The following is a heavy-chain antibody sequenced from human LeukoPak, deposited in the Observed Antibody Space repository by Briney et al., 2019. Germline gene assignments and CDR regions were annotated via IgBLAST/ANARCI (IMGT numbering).Heavy chain of an antibody. CDR3: ARGKPTFINTIIVVNWFDP. CDR1: GGSIISSSYH. D-gene: IGHD3-22*01. V-gene: IGHV4-39*01. Sequence: SETLSLTCTVSGGSIISSSYHWGWIRQPPGKGLEWIASIYYSGTTYYNPSLRSRVTMSVDTSKNQFSLRLRSVTAADTAVYYCARGKPTFINTIIVVNWFDPWGQGTLVTVSS. CDR2: IYYSGTT. J-gene: IGHJ5*02.